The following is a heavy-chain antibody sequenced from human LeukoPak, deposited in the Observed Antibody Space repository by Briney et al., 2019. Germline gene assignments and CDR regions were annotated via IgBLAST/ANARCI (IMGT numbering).Heavy chain of an antibody. D-gene: IGHD2-15*01. CDR3: ARVLRYCSGGNCYSGGLGYMDV. V-gene: IGHV3-53*01. J-gene: IGHJ6*03. CDR2: IYSGGRT. Sequence: GGSLRLSCAASGFTVSSNYMSWVRQAPGKGLEWVSVIYSGGRTYYADSVKGRFTISRDNAKNSLFLQMNSLRAEDTAVYYCARVLRYCSGGNCYSGGLGYMDVWGKGTTVTISS. CDR1: GFTVSSNY.